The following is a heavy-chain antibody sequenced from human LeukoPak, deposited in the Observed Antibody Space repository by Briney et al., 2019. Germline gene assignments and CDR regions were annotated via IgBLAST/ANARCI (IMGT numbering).Heavy chain of an antibody. CDR3: ASTSLWFGEAYVDY. Sequence: PGGSLRLSCAASGFTFSDYYMSWIRPAPGKGLEWVSYISSSGSTIYYADSVKGRFTISRDNAKNSLYLQMNSLRAEDTAVYYCASTSLWFGEAYVDYWGQGTLVTVSS. V-gene: IGHV3-11*04. CDR1: GFTFSDYY. J-gene: IGHJ4*02. CDR2: ISSSGSTI. D-gene: IGHD3-10*01.